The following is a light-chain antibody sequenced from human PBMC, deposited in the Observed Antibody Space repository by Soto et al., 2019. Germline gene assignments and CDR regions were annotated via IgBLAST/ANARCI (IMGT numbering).Light chain of an antibody. V-gene: IGLV1-40*01. CDR2: EVN. CDR1: TSNLGAGYD. J-gene: IGLJ1*01. CDR3: SLYISGSTYV. Sequence: QSVLTQPPSVSGAPGQRVTLSCTGNTSNLGAGYDVHWYQQPPGTAPKLIMYEVNTRPSGVPDRFSGSKSGSTASLTISGLQAEDEADYYCSLYISGSTYVFGTGTKLTVL.